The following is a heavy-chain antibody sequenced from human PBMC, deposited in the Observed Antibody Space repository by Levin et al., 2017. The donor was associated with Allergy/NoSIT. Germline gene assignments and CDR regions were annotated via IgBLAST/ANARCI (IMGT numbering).Heavy chain of an antibody. Sequence: SETLSLTCTVSGGSISSGDYYWSWIRQPPGKGLEWIGYISYSGSTSFKPSLKSRVTISVDSSKNQFSLNLTSVTAADTAVYYCARTFYYDSGRRASQNWFDPWGQGTLVTVSS. J-gene: IGHJ5*02. CDR2: ISYSGST. D-gene: IGHD3-10*01. CDR1: GGSISSGDYY. V-gene: IGHV4-31*03. CDR3: ARTFYYDSGRRASQNWFDP.